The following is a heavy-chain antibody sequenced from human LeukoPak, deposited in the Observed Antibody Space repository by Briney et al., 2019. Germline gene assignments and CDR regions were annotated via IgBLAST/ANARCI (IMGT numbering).Heavy chain of an antibody. CDR3: ARVKWRYFDWSSLPLNYFHY. CDR2: IYYSGST. Sequence: SQTLSLTCTVAGGSISSGDYYWSWIRQPPGKGLEWIGYIYYSGSTYYNPSLKSRVTISVDTSKNQFSLKLSSVTAADTSVYYCARVKWRYFDWSSLPLNYFHYWVQGTLVTVSS. D-gene: IGHD3-9*01. J-gene: IGHJ4*02. CDR1: GGSISSGDYY. V-gene: IGHV4-30-4*08.